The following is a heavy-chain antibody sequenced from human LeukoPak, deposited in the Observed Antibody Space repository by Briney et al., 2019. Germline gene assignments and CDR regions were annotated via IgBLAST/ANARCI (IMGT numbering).Heavy chain of an antibody. CDR2: IRTKANSYAT. V-gene: IGHV3-73*01. Sequence: PGGSLRLSCAASGFTFSGSAMHWVRQASGKGLEWVGRIRTKANSYATTYAASVKGRFTMSRDDSKKTAFLQMNSLKTEDTAVYYCTRGQPRWFDPWGQGTLVTVSP. J-gene: IGHJ5*02. CDR3: TRGQPRWFDP. D-gene: IGHD1-14*01. CDR1: GFTFSGSA.